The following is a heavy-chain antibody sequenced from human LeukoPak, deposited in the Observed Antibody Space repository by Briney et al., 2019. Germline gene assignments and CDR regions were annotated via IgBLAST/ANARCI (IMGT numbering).Heavy chain of an antibody. CDR2: IITYNGNT. D-gene: IGHD4-17*01. J-gene: IGHJ6*03. V-gene: IGHV1-18*01. Sequence: ASVTVSCKTSGYTFTSYGLSWVRQAPGQGLEWMGCIITYNGNTYYSQKLQGRVTMTTDTSTSTAYMELRSLRSDETAVNSCAETIVTSEEYFYYYMDFWGKGTTVTVSS. CDR1: GYTFTSYG. CDR3: AETIVTSEEYFYYYMDF.